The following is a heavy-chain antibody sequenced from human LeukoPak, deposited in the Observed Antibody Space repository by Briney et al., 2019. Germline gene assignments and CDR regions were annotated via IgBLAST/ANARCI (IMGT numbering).Heavy chain of an antibody. V-gene: IGHV3-30*18. Sequence: GGSLRLSCAASGFTFSSYGTHWVRQAPGKGLEWVAVTSYDGSNKYYADSVKGRFTISRDNSKNTLYLQMNSLRAEDTAVYYCAKDRYGDYGSSFDYWGQGTLVTVSS. D-gene: IGHD4-17*01. CDR2: TSYDGSNK. CDR1: GFTFSSYG. J-gene: IGHJ4*02. CDR3: AKDRYGDYGSSFDY.